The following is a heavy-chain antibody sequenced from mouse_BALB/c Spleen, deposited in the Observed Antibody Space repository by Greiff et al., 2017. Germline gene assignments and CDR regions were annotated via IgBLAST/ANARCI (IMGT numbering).Heavy chain of an antibody. CDR3: ARYEYLAY. CDR1: GFNIKDTY. Sequence: EVQLQQSGAELVKPGASVKLSCTASGFNIKDTYMHWVKQRPEQGLQWIGRIDPANGNTKYDPKFQGKATITADTSSNTAYLQLSSLTSEDTAVYYCARYEYLAYWGQGTLVTVSA. CDR2: IDPANGNT. D-gene: IGHD5-2*01. V-gene: IGHV14-3*02. J-gene: IGHJ3*01.